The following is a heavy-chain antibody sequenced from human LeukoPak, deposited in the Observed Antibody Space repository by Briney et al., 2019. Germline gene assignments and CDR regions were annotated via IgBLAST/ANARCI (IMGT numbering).Heavy chain of an antibody. CDR3: AGGPSYYYDSRWFDP. D-gene: IGHD3-22*01. Sequence: GGSLRLSCAASGLTFSNYAMSWVRQAPGKGLDWVSAISGTGGTTYYADSVKGRFTISRDNSKNTLYLQMNSLRAVDTAVYYCAGGPSYYYDSRWFDPWGQGTLVTVSS. J-gene: IGHJ5*02. CDR1: GLTFSNYA. V-gene: IGHV3-23*01. CDR2: ISGTGGTT.